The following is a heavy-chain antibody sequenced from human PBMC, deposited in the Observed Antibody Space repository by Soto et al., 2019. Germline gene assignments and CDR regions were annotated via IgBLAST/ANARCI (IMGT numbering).Heavy chain of an antibody. CDR1: GYTLTELS. CDR3: ATGGGGFGEPIIGFDP. Sequence: ASVKVSCKVSGYTLTELSMHWVRQAPGKGLEWMGGFDPEDGETIYAQKFQGRVTMTEDTSTDTAYMELSSLRSEDTAVYYCATGGGGFGEPIIGFDPWGQGTLVTVSS. J-gene: IGHJ5*02. V-gene: IGHV1-24*01. D-gene: IGHD3-10*01. CDR2: FDPEDGET.